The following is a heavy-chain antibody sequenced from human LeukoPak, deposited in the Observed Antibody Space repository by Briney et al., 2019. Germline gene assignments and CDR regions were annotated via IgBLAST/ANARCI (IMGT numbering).Heavy chain of an antibody. J-gene: IGHJ4*02. CDR3: ARLPPSRSMVRGVIMSMDY. V-gene: IGHV1-18*01. CDR2: ISAYNGNT. Sequence: ASVKVSCKASGYTFTSYGISWVRQAPGQGLEWMGWISAYNGNTNYAQKLQGRVTMTTDTSTSTAYMELSRLRSDDTAVYYCARLPPSRSMVRGVIMSMDYWGQGTLVTVSS. D-gene: IGHD3-10*01. CDR1: GYTFTSYG.